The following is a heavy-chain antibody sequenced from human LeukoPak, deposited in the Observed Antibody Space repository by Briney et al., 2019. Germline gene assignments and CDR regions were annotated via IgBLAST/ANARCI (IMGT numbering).Heavy chain of an antibody. Sequence: GGSLRLSCAASGFTFSSYAMSWVRQAPGKGLEWDSAISGSGGSTYYADSVKGRFTISRDNSKNTLYLQMNSLRAEDTAVYYCAKDPSIVGATGDYLGQGTLVTVSS. V-gene: IGHV3-23*01. CDR1: GFTFSSYA. D-gene: IGHD1-26*01. CDR3: AKDPSIVGATGDY. CDR2: ISGSGGST. J-gene: IGHJ4*02.